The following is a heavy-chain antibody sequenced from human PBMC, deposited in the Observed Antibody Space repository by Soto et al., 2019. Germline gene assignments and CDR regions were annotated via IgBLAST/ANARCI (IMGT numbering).Heavy chain of an antibody. CDR2: IWYDGSNK. J-gene: IGHJ4*02. CDR1: RFTFSSYG. D-gene: IGHD6-13*01. CDR3: AKSFSSNWYDYFDY. Sequence: GGSLRLSCAASRFTFSSYGMHWVRQAPGKGLEWVAVIWYDGSNKYYADSVKGRFTISRDNSKNTLYLQMNSLRAEDTALYYCAKSFSSNWYDYFDYWGQGSLVTVSS. V-gene: IGHV3-33*06.